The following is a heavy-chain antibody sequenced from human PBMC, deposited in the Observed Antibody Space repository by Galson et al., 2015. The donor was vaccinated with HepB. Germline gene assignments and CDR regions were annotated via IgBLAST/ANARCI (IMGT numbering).Heavy chain of an antibody. D-gene: IGHD3-9*01. CDR3: ARERRYDILTGYYTRRNYFDY. CDR1: GFTFSSYE. J-gene: IGHJ4*02. CDR2: ISSSGSTI. Sequence: SLRLSCAASGFTFSSYEMNWVRQAPGKGLEWVSYISSSGSTIYYADSVKGRFIISRDNAKNSLYLQMNSLRAEDTAVYYCARERRYDILTGYYTRRNYFDYWGQGTLVTVSS. V-gene: IGHV3-48*03.